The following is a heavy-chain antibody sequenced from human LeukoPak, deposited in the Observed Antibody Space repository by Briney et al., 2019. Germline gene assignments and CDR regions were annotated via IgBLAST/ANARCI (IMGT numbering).Heavy chain of an antibody. V-gene: IGHV3-23*01. CDR3: ARGESFAFDV. J-gene: IGHJ3*01. CDR1: GFIFNSYD. Sequence: PGGSLRLSCVGSGFIFNSYDTGWVRQAPGKGLEWVSSISRAGDRTYYEDSVKGRFTISRDNSRNTMYLQMNSLRAEDTAVYYCARGESFAFDVWGQGTMVTVSS. CDR2: ISRAGDRT.